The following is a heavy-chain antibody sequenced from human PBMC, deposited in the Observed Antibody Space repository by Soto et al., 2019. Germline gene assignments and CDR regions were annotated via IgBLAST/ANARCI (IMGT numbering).Heavy chain of an antibody. CDR3: ARERRNYYDSSGYYSNWFDP. D-gene: IGHD3-22*01. J-gene: IGHJ5*02. CDR1: GGTFSSYA. V-gene: IGHV1-69*13. CDR2: IIPIFGTA. Sequence: ASVKVSCKASGGTFSSYAISWVRQAPGQGLEWMGGIIPIFGTANYAQKFQGRVTITVDESTSTAYMELSSLRSEDTAVYYCARERRNYYDSSGYYSNWFDPWGQGTLVTVSS.